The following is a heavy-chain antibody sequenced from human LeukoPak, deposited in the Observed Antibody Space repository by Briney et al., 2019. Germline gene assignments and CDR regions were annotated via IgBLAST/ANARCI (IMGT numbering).Heavy chain of an antibody. CDR1: GGTFSSYA. D-gene: IGHD2-2*01. Sequence: SVKVSCKASGGTFSSYAISWVRQAPGQGLEWMGGIIPIFGTANYAQKFQGRVTITADESTSTAYMELSSLRSEDTAVYYCAKDIVVVPAAFSYYYYYGMDVWGQGTTVTVSS. V-gene: IGHV1-69*13. CDR3: AKDIVVVPAAFSYYYYYGMDV. J-gene: IGHJ6*02. CDR2: IIPIFGTA.